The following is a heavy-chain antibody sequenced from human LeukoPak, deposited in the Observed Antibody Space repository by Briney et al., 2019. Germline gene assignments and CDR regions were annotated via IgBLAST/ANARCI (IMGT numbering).Heavy chain of an antibody. J-gene: IGHJ4*02. Sequence: GASVKVSCKVSGYTLTELSMHWVRQAPGKGLEWMGGFDPEDGETIYAQKFQGRVTMTEDTSTDTAYMELSSLRSEDTAVYYCANVLRFLEWLPTDYWGQGTLVTVSS. CDR2: FDPEDGET. D-gene: IGHD3-3*01. CDR1: GYTLTELS. CDR3: ANVLRFLEWLPTDY. V-gene: IGHV1-24*01.